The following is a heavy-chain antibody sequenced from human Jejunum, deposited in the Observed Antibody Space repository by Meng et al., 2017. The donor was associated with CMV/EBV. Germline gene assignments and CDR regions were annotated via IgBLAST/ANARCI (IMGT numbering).Heavy chain of an antibody. CDR3: ARIRSSPGGGD. CDR2: LNGADS. V-gene: IGHV3-23*01. Sequence: PSCAASGFIYSNEAMNWLRQAPGKGLEWVASLNGADSHYAESVKGRFTISRDNSKNTLYLQLSSLRVEDTAVYYCARIRSSPGGGDWGQGTQVTVSS. D-gene: IGHD2-15*01. J-gene: IGHJ4*02. CDR1: GFIYSNEA.